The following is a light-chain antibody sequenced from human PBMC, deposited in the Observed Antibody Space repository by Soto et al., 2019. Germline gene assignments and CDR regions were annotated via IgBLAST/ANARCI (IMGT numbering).Light chain of an antibody. Sequence: EIVLTQSPGTLSLSPWERATLSCRASQSVSSRSLAWYQQKPGQAPRLLISGASSRAADIPDRFSGSGSGTDFTLTINRLEPEDFAVYYCQQYDSSPRTFGQGTKVDIK. J-gene: IGKJ1*01. CDR1: QSVSSRS. CDR2: GAS. CDR3: QQYDSSPRT. V-gene: IGKV3-20*01.